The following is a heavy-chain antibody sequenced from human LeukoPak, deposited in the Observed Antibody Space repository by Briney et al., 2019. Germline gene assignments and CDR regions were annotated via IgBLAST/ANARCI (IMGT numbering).Heavy chain of an antibody. CDR3: ARSYYDFWSGYYTLYFDY. J-gene: IGHJ4*02. CDR2: IKHSGST. Sequence: SETLSHTCAVYGGSFSGYYWSWIRQPPGKGLEWIGEIKHSGSTNYNPSLKSRVTISVDTSKNQFSLKLSSVTAADTAVYYCARSYYDFWSGYYTLYFDYWGQGTLVTVSS. V-gene: IGHV4-34*01. CDR1: GGSFSGYY. D-gene: IGHD3-3*01.